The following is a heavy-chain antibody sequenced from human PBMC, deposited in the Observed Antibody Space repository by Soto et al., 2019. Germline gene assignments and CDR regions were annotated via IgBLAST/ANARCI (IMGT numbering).Heavy chain of an antibody. J-gene: IGHJ4*02. D-gene: IGHD3-22*01. CDR2: IWYDGSNK. Sequence: PGGSLRLSCAASGFTFSSYGMHWVRQAPGKGLEWVSFIWYDGSNKYYADSVKGRFTISRDNSKNTVYLQMSSLRVEDTSVYYCVKGEYYYDSSGYYPFDYWGQGTLVTVSS. CDR3: VKGEYYYDSSGYYPFDY. CDR1: GFTFSSYG. V-gene: IGHV3-30*02.